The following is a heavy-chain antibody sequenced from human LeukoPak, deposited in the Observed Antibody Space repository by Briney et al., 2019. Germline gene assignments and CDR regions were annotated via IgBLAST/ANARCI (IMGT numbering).Heavy chain of an antibody. Sequence: PSETLSLTCTVSGGSISSYYWSWIRHPPGKGLEWIGYIYYSGSTNYNPSLKSRVTISVDTSKNQFSLKLSSVTAADTAVYYCARRRRVTVTKGGDYFDYWGQGTLVTVSS. CDR1: GGSISSYY. CDR2: IYYSGST. J-gene: IGHJ4*02. D-gene: IGHD4-17*01. V-gene: IGHV4-59*08. CDR3: ARRRRVTVTKGGDYFDY.